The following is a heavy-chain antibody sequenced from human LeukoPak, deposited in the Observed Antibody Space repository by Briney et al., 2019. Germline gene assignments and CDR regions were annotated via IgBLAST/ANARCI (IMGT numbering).Heavy chain of an antibody. J-gene: IGHJ4*02. CDR3: ARHGSPGFGEPFDY. V-gene: IGHV4-39*01. Sequence: SETLSLTCTVSGGSISSSSYYWGWIRQPPGKGLEWIGSIYYSGSTYYNPSLKSRVTISVDTSKNQFSLKLSSVTAADTAVYYCARHGSPGFGEPFDYWGQGTLVTVSS. CDR2: IYYSGST. D-gene: IGHD3-10*01. CDR1: GGSISSSSYY.